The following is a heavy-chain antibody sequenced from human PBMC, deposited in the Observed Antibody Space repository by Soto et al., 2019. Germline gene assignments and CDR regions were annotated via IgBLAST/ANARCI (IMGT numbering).Heavy chain of an antibody. V-gene: IGHV5-51*01. CDR3: AIRHYCRGDCTINPDYYSGMDV. D-gene: IGHD2-21*02. CDR1: GYIFTDHC. J-gene: IGHJ6*01. CDR2: ICPGYSNI. Sequence: EVQVVQSGAEVKEPGESLKISCKGSGYIFTDHCIVWVRQMAGKGLEWVGIICPGYSNIIYSPSVRGQVTISAGMSISTAYLPWGRLEASDTAIYYCAIRHYCRGDCTINPDYYSGMDVWGQGTTVTVSS.